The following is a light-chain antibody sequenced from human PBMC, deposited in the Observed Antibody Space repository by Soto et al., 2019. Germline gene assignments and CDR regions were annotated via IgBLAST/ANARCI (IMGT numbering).Light chain of an antibody. CDR2: DVS. J-gene: IGLJ1*01. CDR1: SSDVGGYNY. V-gene: IGLV2-14*01. CDR3: SSYTSSSTLAYV. Sequence: QSALTQPASVSGSPGQSITISCTGTSSDVGGYNYVSWYQQHPGKAPKLMIYDVSNRPSGVSNRFSGSKSGNTASLTISGLQAEDEADDYCSSYTSSSTLAYVFGTGTQLTVL.